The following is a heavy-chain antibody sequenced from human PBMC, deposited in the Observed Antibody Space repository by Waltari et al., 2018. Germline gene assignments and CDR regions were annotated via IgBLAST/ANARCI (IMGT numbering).Heavy chain of an antibody. CDR3: ARPSLGGYYSVGFDI. CDR1: GSTFTRSF. J-gene: IGHJ3*02. V-gene: IGHV1-46*01. D-gene: IGHD3-22*01. CDR2: INPTGGST. Sequence: QVQLVQSGAEVKKPGASVKVSCKSSGSTFTRSFMHLVRQAPGQGLEWMGIINPTGGSTTYAQNFQGRVTMTTDTSTTTVYMELSSLRSEDTAVYYCARPSLGGYYSVGFDIWGQGTMVTVSS.